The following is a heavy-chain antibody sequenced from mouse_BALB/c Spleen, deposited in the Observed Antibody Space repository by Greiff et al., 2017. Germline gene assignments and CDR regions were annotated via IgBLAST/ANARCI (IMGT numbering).Heavy chain of an antibody. V-gene: IGHV1-14*01. CDR3: ARGYDGYYVSFDY. CDR2: INPYNDGT. Sequence: VQLQQSGPELVKPGASVKMSCKASGYTFTSYVMHWVKQKPGQGLEWIGYINPYNDGTKYNEKFKGKATLTSDKSSSTAYMELSSLTSEDSAVYYCARGYDGYYVSFDYWGQGTTLTVSS. CDR1: GYTFTSYV. D-gene: IGHD2-3*01. J-gene: IGHJ2*01.